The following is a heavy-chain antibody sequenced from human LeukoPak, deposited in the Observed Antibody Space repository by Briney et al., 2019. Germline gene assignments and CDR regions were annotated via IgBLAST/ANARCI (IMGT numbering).Heavy chain of an antibody. Sequence: ASVKVSCKASGYTFTSYYMHWVRQAPGQGLEWMGIINPSGGSTSYAQKFQGRVTMTRDTSTSTVYMELSSLRSEDTAVYYCARDLAAGFRYFQHWGQGTLSPSPQ. V-gene: IGHV1-46*01. J-gene: IGHJ1*01. CDR2: INPSGGST. CDR1: GYTFTSYY. CDR3: ARDLAAGFRYFQH. D-gene: IGHD6-13*01.